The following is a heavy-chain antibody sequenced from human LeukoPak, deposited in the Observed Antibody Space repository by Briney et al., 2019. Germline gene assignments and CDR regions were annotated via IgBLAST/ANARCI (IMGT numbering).Heavy chain of an antibody. D-gene: IGHD2-8*01. J-gene: IGHJ5*02. V-gene: IGHV4-39*07. Sequence: PSETPSLTCTVSGGSISSSSYYWGWIRQPPGKGLEWIGEGDHTGGTKYNPSLKSRVTISADSSKNQFSLKWYSVTAADTGLYYCAKNGQRGFSFDPWGQGTLVIVAS. CDR1: GGSISSSSYY. CDR2: GDHTGGT. CDR3: AKNGQRGFSFDP.